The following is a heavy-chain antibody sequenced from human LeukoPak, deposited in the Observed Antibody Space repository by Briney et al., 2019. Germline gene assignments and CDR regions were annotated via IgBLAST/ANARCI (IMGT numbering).Heavy chain of an antibody. J-gene: IGHJ4*02. Sequence: GGSLRLSCAASGFSFRNYAMGWVRLAPGKGLEWVSGISGSGGRTYYADSVKGRFTISRDNPQNTLYLYMHSLRVEDTAVYYCAKDGQSFYDDNGGYYSGDWGQGALVTVSS. CDR3: AKDGQSFYDDNGGYYSGD. V-gene: IGHV3-23*01. D-gene: IGHD3-22*01. CDR1: GFSFRNYA. CDR2: ISGSGGRT.